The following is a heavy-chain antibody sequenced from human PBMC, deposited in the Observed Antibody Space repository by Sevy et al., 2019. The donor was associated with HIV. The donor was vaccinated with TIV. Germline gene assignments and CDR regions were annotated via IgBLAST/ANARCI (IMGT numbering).Heavy chain of an antibody. CDR1: GYNFIGYW. V-gene: IGHV5-51*01. J-gene: IGHJ4*02. Sequence: GESLKISCKGSGYNFIGYWVGWVRQMPGIGLEWMGIIYPTDSHIIYSPSLQGQVTISVDKSITTAYLQWRSLKTSYTAMYYCARSSFYYDNSGFYPFDFWGQGTLVTVSS. CDR2: IYPTDSHI. CDR3: ARSSFYYDNSGFYPFDF. D-gene: IGHD3-22*01.